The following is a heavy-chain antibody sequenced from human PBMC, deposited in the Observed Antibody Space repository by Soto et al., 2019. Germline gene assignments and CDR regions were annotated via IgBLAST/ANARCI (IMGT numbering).Heavy chain of an antibody. J-gene: IGHJ4*02. CDR3: ATLPATSAFDY. CDR1: GGSISSSNW. V-gene: IGHV4-4*02. D-gene: IGHD2-2*01. Sequence: QVQLQESGPGLVKTSGTLSLTCAVSGGSISSSNWWRWVRQPPGKGLEWIGEIYHSGSTNYNPSLKSRVTISVYKSKNQCSLKLSSVTAADTAVYYCATLPATSAFDYWGQGTLVTVSS. CDR2: IYHSGST.